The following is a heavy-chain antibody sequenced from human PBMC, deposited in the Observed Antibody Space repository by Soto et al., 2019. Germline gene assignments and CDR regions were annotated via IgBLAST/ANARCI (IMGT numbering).Heavy chain of an antibody. J-gene: IGHJ4*02. D-gene: IGHD2-15*01. CDR1: GFTFSSYG. CDR3: ARGDLGYCSGGSCYLQFDY. Sequence: QVQLVESGGGVVQPGRSLRLSCAASGFTFSSYGMHWVRQAPGKGLEWVAVIWYDGSNKYYADSVKGRFTISRDNSKNTLYLQRNSLRAEDTAVYYCARGDLGYCSGGSCYLQFDYWGQGTLVTVSS. CDR2: IWYDGSNK. V-gene: IGHV3-33*01.